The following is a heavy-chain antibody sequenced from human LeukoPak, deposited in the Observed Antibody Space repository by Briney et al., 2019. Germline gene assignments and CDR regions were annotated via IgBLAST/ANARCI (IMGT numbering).Heavy chain of an antibody. J-gene: IGHJ4*02. CDR1: GFTFSTYA. CDR3: ARDRGRYYDSRGFYWGYYSDS. V-gene: IGHV3-23*01. Sequence: GGSLRLSCAAPGFTFSTYAVNWVRQAPGKGLEWVSTISGSGDSTYYADSVKGRFTISRDNSKDTLYLQMSSVRVDDTAVYYCARDRGRYYDSRGFYWGYYSDSWGQGILVTVST. D-gene: IGHD3-22*01. CDR2: ISGSGDST.